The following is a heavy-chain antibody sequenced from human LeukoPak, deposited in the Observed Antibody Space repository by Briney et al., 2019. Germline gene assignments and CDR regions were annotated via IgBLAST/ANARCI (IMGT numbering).Heavy chain of an antibody. CDR1: GFTVSAYA. Sequence: GVSLRLSCAASGFTVSAYAMAWVRQAPGKGLEWVSAISGSGGSTYYADSVKGQFTISRDNSKNTLYLQMNSLRAEDTAVYYCAKAPTMAVRYFDYWGQGTLVTVSS. CDR3: AKAPTMAVRYFDY. J-gene: IGHJ4*02. V-gene: IGHV3-23*01. D-gene: IGHD1-1*01. CDR2: ISGSGGST.